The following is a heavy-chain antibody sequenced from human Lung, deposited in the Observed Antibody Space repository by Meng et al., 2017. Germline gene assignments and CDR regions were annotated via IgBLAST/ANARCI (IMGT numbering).Heavy chain of an antibody. CDR3: ARGPTTMAHDFDY. D-gene: IGHD4-11*01. V-gene: IGHV4-34*01. J-gene: IGHJ4*02. Sequence: QVQLQQWGAGLLKPSETLSLTCVVSGGSFSDYYWSWIRQPPGKGLEWIGEINHSVSTNYNPSLESRATISVDTSQNNLSLKLSSVTAADSAVYYCARGPTTMAHDFDYWGQGTLVTVSS. CDR2: INHSVST. CDR1: GGSFSDYY.